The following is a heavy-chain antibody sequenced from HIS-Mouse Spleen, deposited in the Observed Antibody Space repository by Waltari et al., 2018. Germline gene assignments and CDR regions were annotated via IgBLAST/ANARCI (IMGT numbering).Heavy chain of an antibody. CDR2: IYYSGST. CDR1: GGSISSSSYY. J-gene: IGHJ4*02. D-gene: IGHD1-26*01. CDR3: ARDRELYFDY. Sequence: QLQLQESGPGLVKPSETLSMTCTVAGGSISSSSYYWGWIRQPPGRGLERIGSIYYSGSTYYNPSLKSRVTISVDTSKNQFSLKLSSGTAADTAVYYCARDRELYFDYWGQGTLVTVSS. V-gene: IGHV4-39*07.